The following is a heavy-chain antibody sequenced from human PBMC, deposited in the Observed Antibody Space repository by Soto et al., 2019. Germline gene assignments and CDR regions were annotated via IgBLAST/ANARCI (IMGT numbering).Heavy chain of an antibody. CDR1: GFTFNTYT. J-gene: IGHJ6*02. V-gene: IGHV3-21*01. D-gene: IGHD3-16*01. Sequence: EVLLVASGGGLVKPGGSLTLSCAASGFTFNTYTINWVRQAPGKGLEWVASISSSSKDKFYADSVKARFTISRDNAKASVYLQMSSLGAGDTALYYCARGPWGGDGIDVWGQGTTVTVSS. CDR2: ISSSSKDK. CDR3: ARGPWGGDGIDV.